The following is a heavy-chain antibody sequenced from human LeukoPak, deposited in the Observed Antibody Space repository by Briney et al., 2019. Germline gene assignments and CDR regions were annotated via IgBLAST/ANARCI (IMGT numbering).Heavy chain of an antibody. CDR2: IWYDGSNE. Sequence: PGRSLRLSCAASGFTFSTYGMHCVRQAQGKGLEWVALIWYDGSNENYADSVKGRCTISRDNSRNTLYLQMNSLRGEDTAVYYCARGGLTIAVATTSWYLDYWGQGTLVTVSS. CDR1: GFTFSTYG. CDR3: ARGGLTIAVATTSWYLDY. J-gene: IGHJ4*02. V-gene: IGHV3-33*01. D-gene: IGHD1-26*01.